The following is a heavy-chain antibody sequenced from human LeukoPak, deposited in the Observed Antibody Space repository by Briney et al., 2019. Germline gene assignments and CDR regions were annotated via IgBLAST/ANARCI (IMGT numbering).Heavy chain of an antibody. V-gene: IGHV3-21*01. Sequence: GGSLRLSCAASGFTFSSYSMNWVRQAPGKGLEWVSSISNSSSYIYYADSVKGRFTISRDNAKNSLYLQMNSLRAEDTAVYYCARDRIADCTNGVCHDGDRDFDYWGQGTLVTVSS. CDR1: GFTFSSYS. D-gene: IGHD2-8*01. CDR3: ARDRIADCTNGVCHDGDRDFDY. CDR2: ISNSSSYI. J-gene: IGHJ4*02.